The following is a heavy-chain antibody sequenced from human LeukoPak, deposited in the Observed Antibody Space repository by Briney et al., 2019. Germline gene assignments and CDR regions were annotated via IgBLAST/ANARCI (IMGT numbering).Heavy chain of an antibody. CDR2: IYYSGST. V-gene: IGHV4-59*01. CDR1: GGSMSSYY. J-gene: IGHJ3*02. Sequence: SETLSLTCTVSGGSMSSYYWSWIRQPPGKGLEWIGYIYYSGSTNYNPSLKSRVTISVDTSKNKFSLKLSSVTAADTAVDYCARVITGTTFAFDIWGQGTMVSVSS. CDR3: ARVITGTTFAFDI. D-gene: IGHD1-7*01.